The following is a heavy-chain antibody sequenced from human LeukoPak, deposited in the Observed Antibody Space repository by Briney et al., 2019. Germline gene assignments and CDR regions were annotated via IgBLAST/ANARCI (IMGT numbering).Heavy chain of an antibody. D-gene: IGHD1-26*01. CDR2: INHSGST. V-gene: IGHV4-34*01. Sequence: SETLSLTCAVYGGSFSGYYGSWIRQPPGKGLEWIGEINHSGSTNYNRSLKSRVTISVDTSKNQFSLKLSSVTAADTAVYYCARGRGSGSYYPYYYYYYMDVWGKGTTVTVSS. J-gene: IGHJ6*03. CDR3: ARGRGSGSYYPYYYYYYMDV. CDR1: GGSFSGYY.